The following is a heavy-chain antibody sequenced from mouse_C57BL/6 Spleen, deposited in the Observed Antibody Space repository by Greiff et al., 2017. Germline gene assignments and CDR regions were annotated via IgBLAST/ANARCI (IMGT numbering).Heavy chain of an antibody. CDR2: IYPGDGDT. CDR3: ARRGSYYWYFDV. D-gene: IGHD1-1*01. Sequence: QVQLKESGPELVKPGASVKISCKASGYAFSSYWMNWVKQRPGKGLEWIGQIYPGDGDTSYNGKFKGKATLTADKSSSPAYMQLSSLASEDSAVYFCARRGSYYWYFDVWGTGTTVTVSS. J-gene: IGHJ1*03. V-gene: IGHV1-80*01. CDR1: GYAFSSYW.